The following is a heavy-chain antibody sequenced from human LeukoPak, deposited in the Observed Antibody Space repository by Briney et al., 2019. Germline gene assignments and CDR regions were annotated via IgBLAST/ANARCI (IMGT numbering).Heavy chain of an antibody. D-gene: IGHD6-13*01. CDR3: AWQQLVGYYFDY. CDR1: GYTFTSHG. V-gene: IGHV1-18*01. J-gene: IGHJ4*02. Sequence: VASVKVSCKASGYTFTSHGISWVRQAPGQGLEWMGWISAYNGNTNYAQKLQGRVTMTTDTSTSTAYMELRSLRSDDTAVYYCAWQQLVGYYFDYWGQGTLVTVSS. CDR2: ISAYNGNT.